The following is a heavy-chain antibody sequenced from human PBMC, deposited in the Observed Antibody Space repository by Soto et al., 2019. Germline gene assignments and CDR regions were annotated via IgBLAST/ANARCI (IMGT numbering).Heavy chain of an antibody. D-gene: IGHD2-21*02. CDR3: ASLCGGDCYSSSYYYYGMDV. CDR2: ISAYNGNT. J-gene: IGHJ6*02. CDR1: GYTFTSYG. V-gene: IGHV1-18*01. Sequence: SVKVSCKASGYTFTSYGISWVREAPVQGLEWMGWISAYNGNTNYAQKLQGRVTMTTDTSTSTAYMELRSLRSDDTAVYYCASLCGGDCYSSSYYYYGMDVWGQGTTVTVSS.